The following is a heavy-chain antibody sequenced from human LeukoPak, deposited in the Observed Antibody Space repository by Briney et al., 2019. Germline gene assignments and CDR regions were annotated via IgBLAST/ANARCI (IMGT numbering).Heavy chain of an antibody. J-gene: IGHJ4*02. CDR1: GGSFSGYY. V-gene: IGHV4-34*01. CDR3: ARGKAYSGGWYFDY. Sequence: SETLSLTCAVYGGSFSGYYWSWIRQPPGKGLEWIGEINHSGSTNYNPSLKSRVTISVDTSKNQFSLKLSSVTAADTAVYYCARGKAYSGGWYFDYWGQGTLVTVSS. CDR2: INHSGST. D-gene: IGHD6-19*01.